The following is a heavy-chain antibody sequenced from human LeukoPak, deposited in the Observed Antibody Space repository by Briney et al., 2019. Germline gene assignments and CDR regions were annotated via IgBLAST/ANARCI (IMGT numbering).Heavy chain of an antibody. CDR3: ASMPSTEIYYFYYMDV. D-gene: IGHD2-2*01. Sequence: GGSLRLSCADSRFTFSSYTMNWVRQAPGKGLEWVSGISADAVSTYYADSVKGRFTISRDNSKNTLYLHMDRLGTEDTAVYYCASMPSTEIYYFYYMDVWGKGTTVTVSS. CDR1: RFTFSSYT. J-gene: IGHJ6*03. V-gene: IGHV3-23*01. CDR2: ISADAVST.